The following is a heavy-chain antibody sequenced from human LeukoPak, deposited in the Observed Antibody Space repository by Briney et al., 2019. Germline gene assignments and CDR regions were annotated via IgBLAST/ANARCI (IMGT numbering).Heavy chain of an antibody. V-gene: IGHV4-34*01. J-gene: IGHJ4*02. CDR2: VAHKGPTVYSPTLNR. CDR1: GAALSEYY. CDR3: VRQGTNSGYYLLDY. Sequence: SSETLSLTCAVYGAALSEYYWSWIRQSPGKGLEWIGEVAHKGPTVYSPTLNRKYNPSFKSRVTMSVDPSKNQSSLKLTSVTVADTATYYCVRQGTNSGYYLLDYWGQGHLVIVSS. D-gene: IGHD3-22*01.